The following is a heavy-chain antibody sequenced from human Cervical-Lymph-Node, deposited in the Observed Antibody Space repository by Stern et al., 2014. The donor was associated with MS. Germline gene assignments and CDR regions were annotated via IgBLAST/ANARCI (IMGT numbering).Heavy chain of an antibody. CDR1: GFIFSSYS. J-gene: IGHJ4*02. CDR3: SAAATFDY. V-gene: IGHV3-48*02. CDR2: ISSSTSNL. Sequence: EVQLVESGGGLVQPGGSLRLSCVVSGFIFSSYSMNWVRQAPGKGLEWVSYISSSTSNLYYADSVKGRFTISRDNAKNSLYLQMNSLRDEDTAVYYCSAAATFDYWGQGTLVTVSS. D-gene: IGHD2-15*01.